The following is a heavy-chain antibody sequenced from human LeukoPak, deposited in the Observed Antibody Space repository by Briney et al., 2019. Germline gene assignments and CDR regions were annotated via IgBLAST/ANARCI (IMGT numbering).Heavy chain of an antibody. V-gene: IGHV4-61*02. CDR3: ARGFGVVIVN. CDR1: GGSISSSSYY. D-gene: IGHD3-3*01. CDR2: IYTSGST. J-gene: IGHJ4*02. Sequence: SETLSLTCTVSGGSISSSSYYWSWIRQPAGKGLEWIGRIYTSGSTNYNPSLKSRVTMSVDTSKNQFSLKLSSVTAADTAVYYCARGFGVVIVNWGQGTLVTVSS.